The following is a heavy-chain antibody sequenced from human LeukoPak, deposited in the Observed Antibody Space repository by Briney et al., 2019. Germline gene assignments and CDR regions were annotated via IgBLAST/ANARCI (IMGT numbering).Heavy chain of an antibody. J-gene: IGHJ4*02. CDR3: ARAGPPGYGGSDPTY. CDR1: GFTFSSYA. Sequence: PGRSLRLSCAASGFTFSSYAMHWVRQAPGKGLEWVAVISYDGSNKYYADSVKGRFTISRDNSKNTLYLQMNSLRTEDRAVYYCARAGPPGYGGSDPTYWGQGTLVTVS. V-gene: IGHV3-30*04. D-gene: IGHD5-12*01. CDR2: ISYDGSNK.